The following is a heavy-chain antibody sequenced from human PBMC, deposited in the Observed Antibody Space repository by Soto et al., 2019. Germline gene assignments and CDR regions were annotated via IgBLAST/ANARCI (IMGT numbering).Heavy chain of an antibody. Sequence: QVQLVESGGGVVQPGRSLRLSCAASGFTFSNFGMHWVRQAPGKGLEWVAVIWYDGSIKYYTESLKGRFTISRDNSKNTLYLQMNSLRAEDTAVYYCASPSYGSPYYYGMDVWGQGTTVTVSS. D-gene: IGHD3-10*01. CDR2: IWYDGSIK. CDR1: GFTFSNFG. V-gene: IGHV3-33*01. J-gene: IGHJ6*02. CDR3: ASPSYGSPYYYGMDV.